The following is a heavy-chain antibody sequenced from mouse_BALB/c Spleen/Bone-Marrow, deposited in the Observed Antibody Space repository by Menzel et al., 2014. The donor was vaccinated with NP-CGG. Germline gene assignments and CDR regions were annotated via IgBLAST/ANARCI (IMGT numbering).Heavy chain of an antibody. CDR1: GLTFTDHY. CDR3: AREIINDYHWYFDV. V-gene: IGHV7-3*02. Sequence: GSGGGLVQPGGSLSLSCATSGLTFTDHYMSWVRQPPGKALAWLGFIRNKANGYTTEYSASVKGRFTISRDNSQSILYLQMNTLRAEDSATYYCAREIINDYHWYFDVWGAGTTVTVSP. J-gene: IGHJ1*01. D-gene: IGHD2-4*01. CDR2: IRNKANGYTT.